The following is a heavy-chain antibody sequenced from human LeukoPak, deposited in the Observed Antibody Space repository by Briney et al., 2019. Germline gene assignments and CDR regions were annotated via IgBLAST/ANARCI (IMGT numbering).Heavy chain of an antibody. CDR3: ARPGGLLWFGENYFDY. V-gene: IGHV4-59*12. D-gene: IGHD3-10*01. CDR2: IYYSGST. J-gene: IGHJ4*02. CDR1: GGSISSYY. Sequence: NASETLSLTCTVSGGSISSYYWSWIRQPPGKGLEWIGYIYYSGSTNYNPSLKSRVTISVDTSKNQFSLKLSSVTAADTAVYYCARPGGLLWFGENYFDYWGQGTLVTVSS.